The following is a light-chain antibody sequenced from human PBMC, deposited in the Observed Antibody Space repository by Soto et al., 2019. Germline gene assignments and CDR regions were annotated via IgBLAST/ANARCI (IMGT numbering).Light chain of an antibody. Sequence: DIQLTQSPSFLSASVGDRVTITCRASQTISSSLNWYQQKPGRAPKLLIYAASSLQSGVPSRFSGSGSGTDFTLTISSLQPEDFATYYCQQSYSTLALTFGGGTKVDIK. V-gene: IGKV1-39*01. J-gene: IGKJ4*01. CDR2: AAS. CDR1: QTISSS. CDR3: QQSYSTLALT.